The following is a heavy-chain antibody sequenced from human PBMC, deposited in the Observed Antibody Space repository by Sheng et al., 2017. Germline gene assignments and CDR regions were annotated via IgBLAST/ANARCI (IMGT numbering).Heavy chain of an antibody. Sequence: QVQLQESGPGLVKLSETLSLTCAVSGYSISSGYYWGWIRQPPGKGLEWIGSIYHSGSTYYNPSLKSRVTISVDTSKNQFSLKLSSVTAADTAVYYCAGRTKISSSWYLDDYWGQGTLVTVSS. CDR2: IYHSGST. CDR3: AGRTKISSSWYLDDY. CDR1: GYSISSGYY. J-gene: IGHJ4*02. V-gene: IGHV4-38-2*01. D-gene: IGHD6-13*01.